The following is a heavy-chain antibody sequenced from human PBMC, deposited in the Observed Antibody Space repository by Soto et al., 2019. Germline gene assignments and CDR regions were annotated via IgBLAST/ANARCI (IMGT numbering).Heavy chain of an antibody. J-gene: IGHJ4*02. CDR1: GFTFSSYG. CDR2: ISYDGSNK. D-gene: IGHD3-10*01. V-gene: IGHV3-30*18. Sequence: GGSLRLSCAASGFTFSSYGMHWVRQAPGKGLEWVAVISYDGSNKYYADSVKGRFTISRDNSKNTLYLQMNSLRAEDTAVYYCAKVRPYGSGSYSSWGQGTLVTVSS. CDR3: AKVRPYGSGSYSS.